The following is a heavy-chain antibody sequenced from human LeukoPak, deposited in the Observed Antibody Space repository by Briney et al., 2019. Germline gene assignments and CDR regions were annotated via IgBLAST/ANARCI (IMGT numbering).Heavy chain of an antibody. CDR1: RYTFTGYY. D-gene: IGHD2-2*01. V-gene: IGHV1-2*06. CDR2: INPNSGGT. Sequence: ASVKVSCKASRYTFTGYYMHWVRQAPGQGLERMGRINPNSGGTNYAQKFQGRVTMTRDTSISTAYMELSRLRSDDTAVYYCARSKAAAMVDYWGQGTLVTVSS. CDR3: ARSKAAAMVDY. J-gene: IGHJ4*02.